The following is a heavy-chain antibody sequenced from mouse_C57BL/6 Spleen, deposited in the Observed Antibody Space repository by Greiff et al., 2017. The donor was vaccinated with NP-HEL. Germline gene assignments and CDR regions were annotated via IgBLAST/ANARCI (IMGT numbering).Heavy chain of an antibody. CDR3: ARGDYDAPSDY. D-gene: IGHD2-4*01. CDR2: IYPGDGDT. Sequence: VHLVESGPELVKPGASVKISCKASGYAFSSSWMNWVKQRPGKGLEWIGRIYPGDGDTNYNGKFKGQATLTADKSSSTAYMQLSSLTSEDSAVYFCARGDYDAPSDYWGQGTTLTVSS. CDR1: GYAFSSSW. V-gene: IGHV1-82*01. J-gene: IGHJ2*01.